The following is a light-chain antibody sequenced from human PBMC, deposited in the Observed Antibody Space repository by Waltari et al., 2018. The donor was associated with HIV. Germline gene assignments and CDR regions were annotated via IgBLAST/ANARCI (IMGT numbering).Light chain of an antibody. J-gene: IGLJ6*01. V-gene: IGLV1-47*01. CDR3: ASWDDALSSWL. CDR1: SSNVGKNY. Sequence: QSGLRQPPSTSRPPGQRVVISCSGSSSNVGKNYVSWFQQLPGAAPRLLIYRNDRRPAGVPDRFTSANSGTSASLGISGLRSDDEAEYFCASWDDALSSWLFGGGTKLTVL. CDR2: RND.